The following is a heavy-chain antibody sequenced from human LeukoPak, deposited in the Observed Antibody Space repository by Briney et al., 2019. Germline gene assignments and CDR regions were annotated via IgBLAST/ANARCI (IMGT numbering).Heavy chain of an antibody. CDR3: ARATMVRGFNWFDP. Sequence: GASVKVSCKASRYTFTNYYMHWVRQAPGQGLEWMGIINPSSGNTIYAQKFQGSVTMTRDTSISTAYMELSRLRSDDTAVYYCARATMVRGFNWFDPWGQGTLVTVSS. V-gene: IGHV1-46*01. CDR1: RYTFTNYY. J-gene: IGHJ5*02. CDR2: INPSSGNT. D-gene: IGHD3-10*01.